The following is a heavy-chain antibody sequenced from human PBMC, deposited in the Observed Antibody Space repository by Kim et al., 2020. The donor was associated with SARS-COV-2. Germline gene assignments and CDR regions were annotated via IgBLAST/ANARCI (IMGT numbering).Heavy chain of an antibody. V-gene: IGHV1-46*01. CDR3: ARDSSSSGSYFDY. D-gene: IGHD6-6*01. J-gene: IGHJ4*02. Sequence: YAQKFQGRITMTRDTSTSTFYMELSSLRSDDTAVYYCARDSSSSGSYFDYWGQGTLVTVSS.